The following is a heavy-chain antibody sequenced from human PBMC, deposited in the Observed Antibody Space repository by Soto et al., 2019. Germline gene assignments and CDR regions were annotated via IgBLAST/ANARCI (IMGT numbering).Heavy chain of an antibody. V-gene: IGHV1-69*13. J-gene: IGHJ4*02. CDR2: IIPIFGTA. D-gene: IGHD3-22*01. CDR3: ARDPESGDSSGYYYDY. Sequence: ASVKVSCKASGGTFSSYAISWVRQAPGQGLEWMGGIIPIFGTANYAQKFQGRVTITAGESTSTAYMELSSLRSEDTAVYYCARDPESGDSSGYYYDYWGQGTLVTVSS. CDR1: GGTFSSYA.